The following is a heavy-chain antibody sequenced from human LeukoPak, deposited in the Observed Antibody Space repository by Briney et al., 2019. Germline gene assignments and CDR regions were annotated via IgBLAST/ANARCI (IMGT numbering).Heavy chain of an antibody. D-gene: IGHD1/OR15-1a*01. Sequence: ASVKVSCKASGYTFTGYYMHWVRQAPGQGLEWMGWINPNSGGTNYAQKFQGRVTMTRDTSISTAYMELSRLRSDDTAVYYCARDWDYWHNFDYWGQGTLVTVSS. CDR2: INPNSGGT. CDR1: GYTFTGYY. CDR3: ARDWDYWHNFDY. V-gene: IGHV1-2*02. J-gene: IGHJ4*02.